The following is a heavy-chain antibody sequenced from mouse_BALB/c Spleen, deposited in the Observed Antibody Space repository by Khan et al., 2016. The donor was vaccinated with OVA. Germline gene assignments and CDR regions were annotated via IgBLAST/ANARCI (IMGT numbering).Heavy chain of an antibody. D-gene: IGHD2-13*01. CDR1: GFSLTNYG. CDR3: ATLYGDEPY. V-gene: IGHV2-9*02. CDR2: LWAGGST. J-gene: IGHJ3*01. Sequence: QVQLKESGPGLVAPSQSLSITCTVSGFSLTNYGVHWLRQPPGKGLEWLGVLWAGGSTNYNSAHMSRLSISKDNSKGQAFLKMNSLQTEDTAMYYCATLYGDEPYWGQGTLVTVS.